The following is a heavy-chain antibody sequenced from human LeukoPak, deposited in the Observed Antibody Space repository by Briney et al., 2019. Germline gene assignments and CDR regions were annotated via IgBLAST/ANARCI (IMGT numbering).Heavy chain of an antibody. V-gene: IGHV4-61*02. CDR3: AREHIVGATYFDY. CDR2: IYNSGCT. Sequence: PSETLSFTCTVSGGSISSGSYYWSWIRQPAGKGLECIGRIYNSGCTNYNPSLITRVTISVDTSKNQFSLKLSSVTATDTAVYYCAREHIVGATYFDYWGRGTLVTVSS. CDR1: GGSISSGSYY. J-gene: IGHJ4*02. D-gene: IGHD1-26*01.